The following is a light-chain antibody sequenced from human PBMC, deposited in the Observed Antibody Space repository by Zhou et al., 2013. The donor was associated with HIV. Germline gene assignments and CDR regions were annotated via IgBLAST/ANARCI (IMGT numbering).Light chain of an antibody. V-gene: IGKV3D-20*02. CDR1: QFVTSRK. Sequence: EIVLTQSPGTLSLSPGDRATLSCRASQFVTSRKLAWYQQKPGQAPRLLIHGASSRATAIPDRFSGSGSGTDFTLTISSLEPEDFAIYYCQQRRNWPLTFGGGTKVEIK. CDR3: QQRRNWPLT. CDR2: GAS. J-gene: IGKJ4*01.